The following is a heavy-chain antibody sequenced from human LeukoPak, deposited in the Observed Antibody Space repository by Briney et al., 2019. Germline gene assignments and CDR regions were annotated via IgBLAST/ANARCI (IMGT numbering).Heavy chain of an antibody. J-gene: IGHJ4*02. Sequence: GGSLRLSCAASGFTFSSYAMHWVRQAPGKGLEWVAVISYDGSNKYYADSVKGRFTISRDNSKNTLYLQMNSLRAEDTAVYYRARDPDYYDSSGGSHFDYWGQGTLVTVSS. CDR1: GFTFSSYA. D-gene: IGHD3-22*01. V-gene: IGHV3-30*04. CDR2: ISYDGSNK. CDR3: ARDPDYYDSSGGSHFDY.